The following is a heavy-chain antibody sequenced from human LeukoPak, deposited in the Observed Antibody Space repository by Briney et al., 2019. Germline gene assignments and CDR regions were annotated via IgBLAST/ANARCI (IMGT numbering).Heavy chain of an antibody. J-gene: IGHJ3*02. Sequence: GGSLRLSCAASGFTFSSYAMHWVRQAPGKGLEWVAVISYDGSNKYYADSVKGRFTISRDNSKNTLYLQMNSLRAEDTAVYYCAREAWTPTYYYGSGSSARNAFDIWGQGTMVTVSS. CDR1: GFTFSSYA. V-gene: IGHV3-30-3*01. CDR2: ISYDGSNK. CDR3: AREAWTPTYYYGSGSSARNAFDI. D-gene: IGHD3-10*01.